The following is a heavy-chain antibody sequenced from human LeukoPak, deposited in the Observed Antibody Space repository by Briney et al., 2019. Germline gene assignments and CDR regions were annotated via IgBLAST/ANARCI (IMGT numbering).Heavy chain of an antibody. CDR1: GGSIGTEEY. J-gene: IGHJ4*02. V-gene: IGHV4-4*02. D-gene: IGHD1-7*01. CDR3: ARWPVIGTARYFDY. Sequence: SETLSLTCTVSGGSIGTEEYWSWVRQPPGKGLEWIGEIYYSGITNYNPSLKSRVTISIDKPKNQFSLNLNSVTAADTAVYYCARWPVIGTARYFDYWGQGNLVTVSA. CDR2: IYYSGIT.